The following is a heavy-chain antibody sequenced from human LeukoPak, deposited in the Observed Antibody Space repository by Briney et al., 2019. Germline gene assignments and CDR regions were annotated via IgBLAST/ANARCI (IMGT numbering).Heavy chain of an antibody. J-gene: IGHJ5*02. V-gene: IGHV3-66*02. CDR2: IYGGGDT. Sequence: GGSLRLSCAASGITVTSNYMSWVRQAPGKGLEWVSVIYGGGDTYYADSVKGRFTISRDNSKNTFYLQMNSLRDEDTAVYYCARDVVRGFDPWGQGTRVTVS. CDR3: ARDVVRGFDP. CDR1: GITVTSNY.